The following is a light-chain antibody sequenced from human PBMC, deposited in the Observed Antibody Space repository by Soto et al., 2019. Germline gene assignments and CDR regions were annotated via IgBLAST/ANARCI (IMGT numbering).Light chain of an antibody. CDR1: QSVHSRY. V-gene: IGKV3-20*01. J-gene: IGKJ1*01. CDR2: HAS. CDR3: QQFDDSQWT. Sequence: LVLTQSPGTLSLSPGERATLSCWASQSVHSRYLSWYQQKLGQAPRLLIYHASTRATGIPDRFSGSGSGTDFNLTISRLEPEDFAVYYCQQFDDSQWTFGQGTKVEIK.